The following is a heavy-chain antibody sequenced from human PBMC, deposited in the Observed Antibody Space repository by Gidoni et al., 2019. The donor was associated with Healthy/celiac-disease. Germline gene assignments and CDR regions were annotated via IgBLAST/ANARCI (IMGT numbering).Heavy chain of an antibody. V-gene: IGHV3-21*01. CDR2: ISSSSSYI. D-gene: IGHD6-13*01. J-gene: IGHJ6*02. CDR1: GFTFSSYR. CDR3: AREYSSSWYPHYYYYYGMDV. Sequence: EVQLVESGGALVKPGVSLSLSCAASGFTFSSYRINWVRQAPGKGLEWVSCISSSSSYIYYADAVKGRFTISRDNAKNSLYLQMNSLGAEDTAVYYCAREYSSSWYPHYYYYYGMDVWGQGTTVTVSS.